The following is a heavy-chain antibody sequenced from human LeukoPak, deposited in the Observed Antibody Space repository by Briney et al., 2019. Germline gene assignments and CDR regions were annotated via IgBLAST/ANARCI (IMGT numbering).Heavy chain of an antibody. J-gene: IGHJ4*02. CDR2: AYYIGST. V-gene: IGHV4-59*12. CDR3: ARFRGSGWYYFDY. CDR1: GASISSSY. Sequence: SETLSLTCTVSGASISSSYWSWIRQPPGKGLEWIGYAYYIGSTNYNPSLKSRATISIDTSKNQFSLKLSSVTAADTAVYYCARFRGSGWYYFDYWGQGTPVSVSS. D-gene: IGHD6-19*01.